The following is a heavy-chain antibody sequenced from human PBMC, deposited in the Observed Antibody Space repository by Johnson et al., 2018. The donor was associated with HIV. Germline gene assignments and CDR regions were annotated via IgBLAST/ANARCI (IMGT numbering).Heavy chain of an antibody. V-gene: IGHV3-20*04. CDR2: INWNGGST. J-gene: IGHJ3*01. CDR3: ARDLVVVVAASKGNAFDF. CDR1: GFTFNDYG. D-gene: IGHD2-15*01. Sequence: VQLVESGGGVVRPWGSLRLSCAASGFTFNDYGMSWVRQAPGKGLEWVSGINWNGGSTGYADSVKGRFTISRDNAKNSLYLQMNSLRAEDTALYYCARDLVVVVAASKGNAFDFWGQGTMVTVSS.